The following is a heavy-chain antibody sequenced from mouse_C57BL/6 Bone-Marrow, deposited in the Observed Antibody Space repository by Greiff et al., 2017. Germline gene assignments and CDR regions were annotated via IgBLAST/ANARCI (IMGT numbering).Heavy chain of an antibody. Sequence: VQLVESGPGLVQPSQSLSITCTVSGFSLTSYGVHWVRQSPGKGLEWLGVIWSGGSTDYNAAFISRLSISKDNSKSQVFFKMNSLQADDTAIYYCARDYYYGSSYDFDVWGTGTTVTVSS. D-gene: IGHD1-1*01. J-gene: IGHJ1*03. CDR2: IWSGGST. CDR1: GFSLTSYG. CDR3: ARDYYYGSSYDFDV. V-gene: IGHV2-2*01.